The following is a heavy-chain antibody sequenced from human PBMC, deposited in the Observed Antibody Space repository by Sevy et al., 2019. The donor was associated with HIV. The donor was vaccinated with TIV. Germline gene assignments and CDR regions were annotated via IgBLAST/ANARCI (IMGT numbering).Heavy chain of an antibody. V-gene: IGHV6-1*01. CDR3: PRGYCYAYEY. J-gene: IGHJ4*02. CDR1: GDSVSSNSVA. CDR2: TYYRSKWYN. D-gene: IGHD5-18*01. Sequence: SQTVSLTCAISGDSVSSNSVAWNWIRQSPSRGLEWLGRTYYRSKWYNDYAVSVKSRIIIDPDTSKNQFSLHLNSVTPEDTAVYYSPRGYCYAYEYWGQGTLVTVSS.